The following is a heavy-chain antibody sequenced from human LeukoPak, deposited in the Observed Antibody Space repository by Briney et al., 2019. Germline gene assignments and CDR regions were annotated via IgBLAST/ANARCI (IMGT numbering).Heavy chain of an antibody. J-gene: IGHJ4*02. D-gene: IGHD3-9*01. CDR3: AKDFHEFAVVTGHDY. CDR2: ISGSGGST. CDR1: GFTFSSSA. Sequence: PGRSLRLSCAASGFTFSSSAMSWVRQAPGKGLEWVSVISGSGGSTYSADSVKGRFTISRDNSKNTLYLQMNSLRAEDTAVYYCAKDFHEFAVVTGHDYWGQGTLVTVSS. V-gene: IGHV3-23*01.